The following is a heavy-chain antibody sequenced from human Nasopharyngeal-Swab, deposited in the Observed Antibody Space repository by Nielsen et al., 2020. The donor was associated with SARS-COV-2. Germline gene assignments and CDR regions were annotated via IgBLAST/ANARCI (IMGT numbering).Heavy chain of an antibody. J-gene: IGHJ6*02. V-gene: IGHV3-23*01. CDR1: GFTFSSYW. CDR3: AKDYSSSSGTTYYYYYYGMDV. Sequence: GGSLRLSCAASGFTFSSYWMSWVRQAPGKGLEWVSAISGSGGSTYYADSVKGRFTISRDNSKNTLYLQMNSLRAEDTAVYYCAKDYSSSSGTTYYYYYYGMDVWGQGTTVTVSS. CDR2: ISGSGGST. D-gene: IGHD6-13*01.